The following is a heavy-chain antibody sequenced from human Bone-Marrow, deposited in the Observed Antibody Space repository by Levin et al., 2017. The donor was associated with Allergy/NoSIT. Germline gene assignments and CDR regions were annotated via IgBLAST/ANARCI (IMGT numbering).Heavy chain of an antibody. CDR3: ARHGSGNGSSWQRLNGYFDY. Sequence: GESLKISCKGSGYSFTSYWIGWVRQMPGKGLEWMGIIYPGDSDTRYSPSFQGQVTISADKSISTAYLQWSSLKASDTAMYYCARHGSGNGSSWQRLNGYFDYWGQGTLVTVSS. CDR2: IYPGDSDT. J-gene: IGHJ4*02. V-gene: IGHV5-51*01. CDR1: GYSFTSYW. D-gene: IGHD6-13*01.